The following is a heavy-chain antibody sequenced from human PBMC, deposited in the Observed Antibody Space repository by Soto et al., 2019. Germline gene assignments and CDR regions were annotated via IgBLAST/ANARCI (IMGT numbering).Heavy chain of an antibody. V-gene: IGHV3-21*01. CDR1: GFTFITYS. CDR3: VRDGLDYYDTERLYFDN. Sequence: EVKLVEPGGGPVRPGGALKLSCEAFGFTFITYSLSWVPQAPGTGLEWVASISSSAVSMDYADPEKGRLTISRENANNSLYVQMNSLRAEDTETSYCVRDGLDYYDTERLYFDNWGQGTLVTVSS. J-gene: IGHJ4*02. CDR2: ISSSAVSM. D-gene: IGHD3-22*01.